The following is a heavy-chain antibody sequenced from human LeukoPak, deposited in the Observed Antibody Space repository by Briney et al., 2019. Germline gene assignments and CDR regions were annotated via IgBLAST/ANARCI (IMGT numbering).Heavy chain of an antibody. J-gene: IGHJ4*02. CDR2: IYSGGST. D-gene: IGHD5-24*01. CDR1: GFTVSSNY. CDR3: ARIPQKDGYNYGYFDY. Sequence: PGGSLRLSCAASGFTVSSNYMSWVRQAQGKGMEWVSVIYSGGSTYYADSEKGRFTISRDNSKNSLYLQMNSLRAEDTAVYYCARIPQKDGYNYGYFDYCGQGTLVTVSS. V-gene: IGHV3-66*01.